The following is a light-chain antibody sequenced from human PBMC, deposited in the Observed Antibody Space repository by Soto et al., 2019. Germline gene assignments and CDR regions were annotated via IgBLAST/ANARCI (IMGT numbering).Light chain of an antibody. CDR1: SSDVGGYNY. V-gene: IGLV2-14*01. J-gene: IGLJ2*01. CDR3: SSYTSSSTLEV. CDR2: EVS. Sequence: QSVLTQPASVSGSPGQSITISCTGTSSDVGGYNYVSWYQQHPGKDPKLMIYEVSNRPSGVSNRFSGSKSGNMASLTIAGLQAEDEADYYCSSYTSSSTLEVFGGGTKLTVL.